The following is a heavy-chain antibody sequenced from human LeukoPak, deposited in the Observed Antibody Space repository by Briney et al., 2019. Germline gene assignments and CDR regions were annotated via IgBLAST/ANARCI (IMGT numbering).Heavy chain of an antibody. CDR2: IYYSGST. D-gene: IGHD6-6*01. CDR3: ARRSSSSPVGGLFDY. J-gene: IGHJ4*02. CDR1: GGSISSSSYY. Sequence: PSETLSLTCTVSGGSISSSSYYWGWIRQPPGKGLEWIGSIYYSGSTYYNPSLKSRVTISVDTSKNQFSLKLSSVTAADTAVYYCARRSSSSPVGGLFDYWGQGTLVTVSS. V-gene: IGHV4-39*01.